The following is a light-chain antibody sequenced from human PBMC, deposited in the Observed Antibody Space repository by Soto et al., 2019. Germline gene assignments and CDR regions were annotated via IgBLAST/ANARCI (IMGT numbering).Light chain of an antibody. Sequence: DIQMTQSPATVHACVGDRVTITCRASQSISNWLAWYQQKPGTAPKVLIYHASNLQSGVPSRFSGSGSGKECNLAISGLRPDDFAPYYPQQDNSYSFRQGTKVDIK. V-gene: IGKV1-5*01. CDR3: QQDNSYS. CDR1: QSISNW. J-gene: IGKJ1*01. CDR2: HAS.